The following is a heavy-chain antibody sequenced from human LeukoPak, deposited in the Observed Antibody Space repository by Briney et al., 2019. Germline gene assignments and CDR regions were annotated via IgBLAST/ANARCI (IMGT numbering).Heavy chain of an antibody. D-gene: IGHD3-22*01. Sequence: ASVKVSCKPSGYTFTDYAINWVRQAPGQGLEYMGWVNTNTGNPTYAQGFTGRFVFSSDSSVSTAYLQIASLKADDSAIYFCASCNDSSGYFAYWGQGTLVTVSS. CDR3: ASCNDSSGYFAY. J-gene: IGHJ4*02. V-gene: IGHV7-4-1*01. CDR1: GYTFTDYA. CDR2: VNTNTGNP.